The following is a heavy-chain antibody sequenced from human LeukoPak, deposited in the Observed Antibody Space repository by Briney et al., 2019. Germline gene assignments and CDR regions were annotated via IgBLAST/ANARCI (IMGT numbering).Heavy chain of an antibody. CDR3: AKDMIGYERPFDY. CDR2: ISGGGGRT. J-gene: IGHJ4*02. D-gene: IGHD1-1*01. V-gene: IGHV3-23*01. CDR1: GFTFNNYA. Sequence: GSLRLSCAASGFTFNNYAMSWVRQAPGKGLEWVSAISGGGGRTYYADSVKGRFTISRDNSKNTLYLQISSLRAEDTAVYYCAKDMIGYERPFDYWGQGTLVTVSS.